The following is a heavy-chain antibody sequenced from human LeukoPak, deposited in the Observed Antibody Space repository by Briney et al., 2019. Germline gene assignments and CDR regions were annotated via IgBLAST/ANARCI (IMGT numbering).Heavy chain of an antibody. CDR1: GRSISSSSYY. V-gene: IGHV4-39*01. CDR3: ARRELRFLEWLGKEYYYMDV. D-gene: IGHD3-3*01. J-gene: IGHJ6*03. Sequence: SETLSLTCTVYGRSISSSSYYWGWIRQPPGKGLEWIGSIYYSGSTYYNPSLKSRVTISVDTSKNQFSLKLSSVTAADTAVYYCARRELRFLEWLGKEYYYMDVWGKGTTVTVSS. CDR2: IYYSGST.